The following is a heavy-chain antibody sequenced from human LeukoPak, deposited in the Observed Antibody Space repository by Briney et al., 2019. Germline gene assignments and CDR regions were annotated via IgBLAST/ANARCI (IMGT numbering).Heavy chain of an antibody. Sequence: PGGSLRLSCAASGFTVSSNYMSWVRQAPGKGLEWVSVIYSGGSTYYADSVKGRFTISRDNSKNTLYLQMNSLRAEDTAVYYCARVGMWFGELSTDYWGQGTLVTVSS. CDR3: ARVGMWFGELSTDY. CDR1: GFTVSSNY. D-gene: IGHD3-10*01. J-gene: IGHJ4*02. V-gene: IGHV3-66*01. CDR2: IYSGGST.